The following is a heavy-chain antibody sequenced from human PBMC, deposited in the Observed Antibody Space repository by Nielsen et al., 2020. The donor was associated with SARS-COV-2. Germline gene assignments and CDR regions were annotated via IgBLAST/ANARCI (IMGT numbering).Heavy chain of an antibody. CDR1: GFTFNNYA. V-gene: IGHV3-23*01. D-gene: IGHD3/OR15-3a*01. CDR3: ANGRTWAQFGH. Sequence: GGSLRLSCTASGFTFNNYAMSWVRQAPGKGLEWVSGISGSGVTTYYADSVKGRFTISRDNSKNTLYLQMHSLRADDTAVFFCANGRTWAQFGHWGQGALVTVSS. J-gene: IGHJ4*02. CDR2: ISGSGVTT.